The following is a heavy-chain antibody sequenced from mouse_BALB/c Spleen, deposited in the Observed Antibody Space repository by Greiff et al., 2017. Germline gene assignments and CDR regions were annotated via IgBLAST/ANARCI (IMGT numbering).Heavy chain of an antibody. V-gene: IGHV1S81*02. CDR1: GYTFTSYY. CDR3: TRRKKSWDEYYAMDY. J-gene: IGHJ4*01. Sequence: VQLQQSGAELVKPGASVKLSCKASGYTFTSYYMYWVKQRPGQGLEWIGGINPSNGGTNFNEKFKSKATLTVDKSSSTAYMQLSSLTSEDSAVYYCTRRKKSWDEYYAMDYWGQGTSVTVSS. CDR2: INPSNGGT. D-gene: IGHD4-1*01.